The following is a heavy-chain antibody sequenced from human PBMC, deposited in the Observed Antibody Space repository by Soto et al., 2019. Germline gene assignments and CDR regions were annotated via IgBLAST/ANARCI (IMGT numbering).Heavy chain of an antibody. J-gene: IGHJ5*02. CDR3: ARDLGYGGSWFDP. Sequence: ESGGGVVQPGRSLRLSCAASGFTFSSYAMHWVRQAPGKGLEWVAVISYDGSNKYYADSVKGRFTISRDNSKNTLYLQMNSLRAEDTAVYYCARDLGYGGSWFDPWGQGTLVTVSS. CDR2: ISYDGSNK. V-gene: IGHV3-30-3*01. CDR1: GFTFSSYA. D-gene: IGHD5-18*01.